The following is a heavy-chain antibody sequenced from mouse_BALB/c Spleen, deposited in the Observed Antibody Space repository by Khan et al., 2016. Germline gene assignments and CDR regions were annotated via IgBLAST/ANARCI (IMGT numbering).Heavy chain of an antibody. Sequence: QIQLVQSGAELARPGASVKMSCKASGYSFTSYTMHWVKQRPGQGLEWLGFINPSSSYTNYNQNFKDKATLTADKSSSTAYMQLSSRTAEDTAVYCCARYSTTVVPPLDYWGQGTTLTVSS. CDR1: GYSFTSYT. CDR2: INPSSSYT. V-gene: IGHV1-4*01. D-gene: IGHD1-1*01. CDR3: ARYSTTVVPPLDY. J-gene: IGHJ2*01.